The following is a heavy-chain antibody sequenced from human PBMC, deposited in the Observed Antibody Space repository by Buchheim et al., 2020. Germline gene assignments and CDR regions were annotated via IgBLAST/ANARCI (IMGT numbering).Heavy chain of an antibody. CDR1: GFTFSSYA. V-gene: IGHV3-23*01. CDR3: AKGPYSYSSGWYSSFNYYYYGMDV. Sequence: EVQLLESGGGLVRPGGSLRLSCAASGFTFSSYAMSWVRQAPGKGLEWVSAISGSGGSTYYADSVKGRFTISRDNSKNTLYLQMNSLRAEDTAVYYCAKGPYSYSSGWYSSFNYYYYGMDVWGQGTT. CDR2: ISGSGGST. J-gene: IGHJ6*02. D-gene: IGHD6-19*01.